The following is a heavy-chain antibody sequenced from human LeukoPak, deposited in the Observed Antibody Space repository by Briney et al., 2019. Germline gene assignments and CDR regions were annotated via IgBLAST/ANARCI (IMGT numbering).Heavy chain of an antibody. CDR2: ISAYNGNT. D-gene: IGHD5-18*01. Sequence: ASVKVSCKASGYTFTSYGISWVRQAPGQGLEWMGWISAYNGNTNYAQKLQGRVTMTTDTSTSTAYMELRGLRSDDTAVYYCARDGMDTAMVPFDYWGQGTLVTVSS. CDR1: GYTFTSYG. V-gene: IGHV1-18*04. J-gene: IGHJ4*02. CDR3: ARDGMDTAMVPFDY.